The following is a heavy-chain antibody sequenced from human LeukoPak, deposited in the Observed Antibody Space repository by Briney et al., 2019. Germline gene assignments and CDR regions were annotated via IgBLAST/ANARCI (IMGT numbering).Heavy chain of an antibody. V-gene: IGHV1-2*02. J-gene: IGHJ4*02. D-gene: IGHD3-9*01. CDR1: GYTFTGYY. Sequence: GASVKVSCKASGYTFTGYYMHWVRPAPGQGLEWMGWINPNSGGTNYAQKFQGRVTMSRDTSISTAYMELSRLRSDDTAVYYCARDQRRGYDILTGFDYWGQGTLVTVSS. CDR2: INPNSGGT. CDR3: ARDQRRGYDILTGFDY.